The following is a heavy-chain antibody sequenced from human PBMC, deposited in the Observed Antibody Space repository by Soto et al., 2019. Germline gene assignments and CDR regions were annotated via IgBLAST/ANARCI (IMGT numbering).Heavy chain of an antibody. D-gene: IGHD3-3*01. CDR1: GFTFSSYA. CDR3: AKGGYVRFLEWSYYMDV. CDR2: ISGSGGST. Sequence: GGSLRLSCAASGFTFSSYAMSWVRQAPGKGLEWVSAISGSGGSTYYADSVKGRFTISRDNSKNTLYLQMNSLRAEDTAVYYCAKGGYVRFLEWSYYMDVWGKGTTVTVSS. V-gene: IGHV3-23*01. J-gene: IGHJ6*03.